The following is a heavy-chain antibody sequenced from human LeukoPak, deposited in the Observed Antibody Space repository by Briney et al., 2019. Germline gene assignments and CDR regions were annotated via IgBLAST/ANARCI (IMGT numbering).Heavy chain of an antibody. D-gene: IGHD6-13*01. J-gene: IGHJ6*03. CDR3: AGHSRLSSSWFKYYYYYMDV. CDR2: IHYSGST. CDR1: GGSISSSSYY. Sequence: SETLSLTCTVSGGSISSSSYYWAWIRQPPGKGLEWIGSIHYSGSTNYNPSLKSRVTISVDTSKNQFSLKLSSVTAADTAVYYCAGHSRLSSSWFKYYYYYMDVWGKGTTVTISS. V-gene: IGHV4-39*01.